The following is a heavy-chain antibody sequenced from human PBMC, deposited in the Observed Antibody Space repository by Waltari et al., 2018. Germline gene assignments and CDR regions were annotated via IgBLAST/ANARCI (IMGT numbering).Heavy chain of an antibody. J-gene: IGHJ4*02. Sequence: QVQLQESGPGLVKPSETLSLTCAVSGYSISSGYYWGWIRQPPGKGLGWIGSIYHSGSTYYNPSLKSRVTISVDTSKNQFSLKLSSVTAADTAVYYCAREDSSGWYEFGYWGQGTLVTVSS. CDR1: GYSISSGYY. V-gene: IGHV4-38-2*02. D-gene: IGHD6-19*01. CDR2: IYHSGST. CDR3: AREDSSGWYEFGY.